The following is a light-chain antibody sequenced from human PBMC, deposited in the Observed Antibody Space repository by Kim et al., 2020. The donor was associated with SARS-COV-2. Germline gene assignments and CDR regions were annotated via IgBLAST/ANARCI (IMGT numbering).Light chain of an antibody. CDR3: MQNTHWPYT. J-gene: IGKJ2*01. CDR1: KSLLNTNGDTD. Sequence: QPASISCRSSKSLLNTNGDTDLNWFRQRPGQSPRPLIYKVSKRDSGVPDRFSGSGSGTDFTLKISRVEAEDVGVYYCMQNTHWPYTFGQGTKLEI. V-gene: IGKV2-30*01. CDR2: KVS.